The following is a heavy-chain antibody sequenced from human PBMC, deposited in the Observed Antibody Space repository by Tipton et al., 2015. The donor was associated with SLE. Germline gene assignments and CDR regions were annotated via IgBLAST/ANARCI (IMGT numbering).Heavy chain of an antibody. D-gene: IGHD3-16*01. V-gene: IGHV4-59*01. CDR3: ATGIVVKFVGSLPIYAYNI. J-gene: IGHJ3*02. CDR1: GGSISEYY. Sequence: TLSLTCTVSGGSISEYYWTWIRQAPGKGLEWIGYIYHNESLTYNPSLRRRVTMSVETSRNQISLKLTSVTAADTALYYCATGIVVKFVGSLPIYAYNIWGQGALVTVSS. CDR2: IYHNESL.